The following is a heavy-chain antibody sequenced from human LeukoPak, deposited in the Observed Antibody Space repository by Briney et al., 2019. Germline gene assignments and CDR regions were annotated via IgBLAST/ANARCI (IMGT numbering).Heavy chain of an antibody. J-gene: IGHJ4*02. V-gene: IGHV4-30-4*01. CDR1: GGSISSGDYY. CDR3: ARAGPYYDILTALFDY. CDR2: IYYSGST. D-gene: IGHD3-9*01. Sequence: SQTLSLTCTVSGGSISSGDYYWSWIRQPPGKGLEWIGYIYYSGSTYYNPSLKSRVTISVDTSKNQFSLKLSSVTAADTAVYYCARAGPYYDILTALFDYWGQGTLVTVSS.